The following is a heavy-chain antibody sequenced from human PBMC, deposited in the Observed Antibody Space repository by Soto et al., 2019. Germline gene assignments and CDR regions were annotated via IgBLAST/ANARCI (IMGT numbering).Heavy chain of an antibody. CDR2: IYYSGST. J-gene: IGHJ6*02. D-gene: IGHD5-18*01. CDR1: GGSISSYY. CDR3: AREREDTAMGNYYYGMDV. V-gene: IGHV4-59*01. Sequence: SETLSLTCTVSGGSISSYYWSWIRQPPGKGLEWIGYIYYSGSTNYNPPLKSRVTISVDTSKNQFSLKLSSVTAADTAVYYCAREREDTAMGNYYYGMDVWGQGTTVTVS.